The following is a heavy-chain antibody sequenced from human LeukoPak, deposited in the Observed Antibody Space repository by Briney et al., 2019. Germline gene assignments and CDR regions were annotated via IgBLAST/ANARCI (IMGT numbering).Heavy chain of an antibody. J-gene: IGHJ4*02. Sequence: KPSETLSLTCTVSGGSISSGAFYWSWIRQHPGKGLEWIGYIYYSGSTYYNPSLESRVTISVDTSKNQFSLKVNSVTAADTAVYYCARLVWDGNNSKFDYWGQGTLVTVSP. CDR1: GGSISSGAFY. V-gene: IGHV4-31*03. D-gene: IGHD5-24*01. CDR3: ARLVWDGNNSKFDY. CDR2: IYYSGST.